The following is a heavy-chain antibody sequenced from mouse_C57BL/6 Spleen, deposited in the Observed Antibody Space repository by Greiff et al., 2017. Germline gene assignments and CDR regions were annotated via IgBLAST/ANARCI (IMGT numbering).Heavy chain of an antibody. CDR3: AHPYYGSRSFDY. V-gene: IGHV1-64*01. D-gene: IGHD1-1*01. CDR1: GYTFTSYW. Sequence: QLQQPGAELVKPGASVKLSCKASGYTFTSYWMHWVKQRPGQGLEWIGMIHPNSGSTNYNEKFKSKATLTVDKSSSTAYMQLSSLTSEDSAVYYCAHPYYGSRSFDYWGQGTTLTVSS. J-gene: IGHJ2*01. CDR2: IHPNSGST.